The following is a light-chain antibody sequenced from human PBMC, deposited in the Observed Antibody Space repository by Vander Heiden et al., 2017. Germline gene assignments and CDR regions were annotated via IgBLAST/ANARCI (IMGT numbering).Light chain of an antibody. Sequence: EIVLTQSLGSLSLSPEERATLSCRASQSVDSSYFAWYQRKPGQAPRLLIYGASNRATGIPDRFSGSGSGTDFTLTISTLAPEDFAVYYCQQYGSSPWTFGQGTKVEIK. CDR1: QSVDSSY. CDR2: GAS. CDR3: QQYGSSPWT. V-gene: IGKV3-20*01. J-gene: IGKJ1*01.